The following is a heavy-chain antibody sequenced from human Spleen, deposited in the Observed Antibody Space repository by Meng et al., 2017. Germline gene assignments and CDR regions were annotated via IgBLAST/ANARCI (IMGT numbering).Heavy chain of an antibody. J-gene: IGHJ4*02. CDR2: ISTSGST. V-gene: IGHV4-61*02. D-gene: IGHD3-9*01. Sequence: SETLSLTCTVSGGSISSGSYYWSWIRQPAGKGLEWIGRISTSGSTYYNPSLKSRVTISVDTSKNQFSLKLSSVTAADTAVYYCARGYYDILTGYYPLDYWGQGTLVTVSS. CDR1: GGSISSGSYY. CDR3: ARGYYDILTGYYPLDY.